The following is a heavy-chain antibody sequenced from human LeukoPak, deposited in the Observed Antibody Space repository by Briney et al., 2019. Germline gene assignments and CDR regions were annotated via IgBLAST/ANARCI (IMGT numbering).Heavy chain of an antibody. Sequence: PGGSLRLSCAASGFTFSNYWMSWVRQAPGKGLEWVANIKEDGNEKYYVDSVKGRFTISRDNAKNSLYLQMNSLRAEDTAVYYCARLDDAFDIWGQGTMVTVSS. CDR1: GFTFSNYW. J-gene: IGHJ3*02. V-gene: IGHV3-7*01. D-gene: IGHD1-1*01. CDR3: ARLDDAFDI. CDR2: IKEDGNEK.